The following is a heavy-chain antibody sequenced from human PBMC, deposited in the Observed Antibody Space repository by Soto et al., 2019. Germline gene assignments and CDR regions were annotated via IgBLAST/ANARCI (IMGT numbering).Heavy chain of an antibody. CDR3: ARERTYYDFWSGPADRYYYYMDV. Sequence: ASVKVSCKASGYTFTRYYMHWVRQAPGQGLEWMGWINPNSGGTNYAQKFQGWVTMTRDTSISTAYMELSRLRSDDTAVYYCARERTYYDFWSGPADRYYYYMDVWGKGTTVTVSS. CDR1: GYTFTRYY. V-gene: IGHV1-2*04. CDR2: INPNSGGT. J-gene: IGHJ6*03. D-gene: IGHD3-3*01.